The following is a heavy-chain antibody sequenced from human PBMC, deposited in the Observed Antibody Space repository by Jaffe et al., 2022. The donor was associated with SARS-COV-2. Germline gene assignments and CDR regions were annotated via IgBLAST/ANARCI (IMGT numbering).Heavy chain of an antibody. D-gene: IGHD6-13*01. CDR1: GFTFSSYA. CDR2: ISYDGSNK. V-gene: IGHV3-30*04. Sequence: QVQLVESGGGVVQPGRSLRLSCAASGFTFSSYAMHWVRQAPGKGLEWVAVISYDGSNKFYGDSVKGRFTISRDNSKNTLYVQMDSLRAEDTAVYYCARDLYSSSWYYFEHWGQGTLVTVSS. CDR3: ARDLYSSSWYYFEH. J-gene: IGHJ4*02.